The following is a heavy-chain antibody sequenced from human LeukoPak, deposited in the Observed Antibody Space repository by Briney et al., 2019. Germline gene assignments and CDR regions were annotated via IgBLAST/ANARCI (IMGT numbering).Heavy chain of an antibody. V-gene: IGHV4-31*03. CDR1: GGSINSGGYY. CDR2: IYYSGST. D-gene: IGHD3-3*01. CDR3: ARGITIFGVVPPTNWFDP. Sequence: SETLSLTCTVSGGSINSGGYYWNWIRQHPGKGLEWIGYIYYSGSTYYNPSLKSRVTISVDTSKNQFSLKLSSVTAADTAVYYCARGITIFGVVPPTNWFDPWGQGTLVTVSS. J-gene: IGHJ5*02.